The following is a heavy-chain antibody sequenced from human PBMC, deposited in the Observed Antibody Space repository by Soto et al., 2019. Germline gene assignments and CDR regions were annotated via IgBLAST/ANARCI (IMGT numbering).Heavy chain of an antibody. CDR1: GGSITSSSYY. D-gene: IGHD1-26*01. CDR2: NYYSGST. J-gene: IGHJ5*02. V-gene: IGHV4-39*01. Sequence: QLHLRESGPGLVKPSETLSLTCTVSGGSITSSSYYWGWIRQPPGKGLEWIGSNYYSGSTYYNPSLKSRVTISVDTSKNQFALKLSSVTAADTAVYYCATQEVGGSYVYTFDPWGQGTLVTVSS. CDR3: ATQEVGGSYVYTFDP.